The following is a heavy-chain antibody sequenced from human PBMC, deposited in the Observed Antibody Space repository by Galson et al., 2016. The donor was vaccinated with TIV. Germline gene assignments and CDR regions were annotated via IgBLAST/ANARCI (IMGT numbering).Heavy chain of an antibody. V-gene: IGHV1-24*01. J-gene: IGHJ6*02. CDR1: GYRLSKLS. Sequence: SVKVSCKVSGYRLSKLSMYWVRQAPGQGLEWMGGYDRENGERNHTQKFQGRVTMTADSSTDTAYMELSSLRSEDTAVYYCAKDRNTAFDTHDSYYGLDFWGQGTKVIVSS. D-gene: IGHD5-18*01. CDR3: AKDRNTAFDTHDSYYGLDF. CDR2: YDRENGER.